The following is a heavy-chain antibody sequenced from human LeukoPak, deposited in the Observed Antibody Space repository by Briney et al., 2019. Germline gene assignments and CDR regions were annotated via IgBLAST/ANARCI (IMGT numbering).Heavy chain of an antibody. CDR3: AGDYGSGSGPDY. D-gene: IGHD3-10*01. Sequence: SETLSLTCAVSGGSISSSYWWSWVRQPPGKGLEWIGEIYHSGSPYYNPSLKSRVTISVDTSKNQFSLKLSSVTAADTAVYYCAGDYGSGSGPDYWGQGTLVTVSS. J-gene: IGHJ4*02. CDR2: IYHSGSP. CDR1: GGSISSSYW. V-gene: IGHV4-4*02.